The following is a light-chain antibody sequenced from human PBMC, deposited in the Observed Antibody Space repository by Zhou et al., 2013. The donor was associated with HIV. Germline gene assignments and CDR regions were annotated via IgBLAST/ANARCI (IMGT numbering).Light chain of an antibody. Sequence: EIVMTQSPGTLSVSPGDGATLSCRASENINTKLAWYQQKPGQAPRLLIYGASSRATGIPDRFSGSGSGTDFTLTITSLQSEDVAVYYCQQYNRWPPLTFGGGTQVEIK. V-gene: IGKV3D-15*01. J-gene: IGKJ4*01. CDR2: GAS. CDR3: QQYNRWPPLT. CDR1: ENINTK.